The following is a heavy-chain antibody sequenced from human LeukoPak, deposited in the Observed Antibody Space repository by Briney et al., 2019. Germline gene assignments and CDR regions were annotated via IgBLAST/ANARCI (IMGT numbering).Heavy chain of an antibody. D-gene: IGHD2-15*01. CDR2: INPNSGGT. CDR1: GYTFTGYY. Sequence: ASVKVSCKASGYTFTGYYMHWVRQAPGQGLEWMGWINPNSGGTNYAQKFQGRVIMTRDTSISTAYMELSRLRSDDTAVYYCARALLVAAHGFDPWGQGTLVTVSS. V-gene: IGHV1-2*02. J-gene: IGHJ5*02. CDR3: ARALLVAAHGFDP.